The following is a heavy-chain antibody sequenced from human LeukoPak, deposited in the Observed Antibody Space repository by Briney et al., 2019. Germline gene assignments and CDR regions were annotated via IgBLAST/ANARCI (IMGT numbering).Heavy chain of an antibody. V-gene: IGHV3-23*01. D-gene: IGHD6-19*01. J-gene: IGHJ4*02. CDR1: GFTFSSYA. CDR3: AKDGIAVAGTSAWY. Sequence: TGGSLRLSCAASGFTFSSYAMTWVRQAPGKGLEWVSGISDSGDSTYYADSVKGRFTISRDNSKNTVYLQMNSLRAEDTAVYYCAKDGIAVAGTSAWYWGQGTQVTVSS. CDR2: ISDSGDST.